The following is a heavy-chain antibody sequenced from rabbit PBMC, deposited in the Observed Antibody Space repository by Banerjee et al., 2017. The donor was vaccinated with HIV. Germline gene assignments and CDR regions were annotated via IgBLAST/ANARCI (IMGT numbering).Heavy chain of an antibody. CDR1: GFDFSSYY. CDR2: IDPVFGST. D-gene: IGHD6-1*01. Sequence: QLKESGGGLVQPGGSLKLSCKASGFDFSSYYMSRVRQAPGKGLEWIGYIDPVFGSTYYASWVNGRFTISSHNAQNTLYLQLNSLTAADTATYFCARSYYSYGYAGYAYATGLSYYGMDLWGPGTLVTVS. V-gene: IGHV1S7*01. J-gene: IGHJ6*01. CDR3: ARSYYSYGYAGYAYATGLSYYGMDL.